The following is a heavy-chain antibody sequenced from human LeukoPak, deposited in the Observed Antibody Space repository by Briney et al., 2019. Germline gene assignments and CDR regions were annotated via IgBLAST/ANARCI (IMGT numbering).Heavy chain of an antibody. CDR3: ARLYGSGSYYLNNWFDP. CDR2: IYYSGST. J-gene: IGHJ5*02. Sequence: TSETLSLTCAVYGGSFSGYYWSWIRQPPGKGLEWIGSIYYSGSTYYNPSLKSRVTISVDTSKNQFSLKLSSVTAADTAVYYCARLYGSGSYYLNNWFDPWGQGTLVTVSS. CDR1: GGSFSGYY. V-gene: IGHV4-34*01. D-gene: IGHD3-10*01.